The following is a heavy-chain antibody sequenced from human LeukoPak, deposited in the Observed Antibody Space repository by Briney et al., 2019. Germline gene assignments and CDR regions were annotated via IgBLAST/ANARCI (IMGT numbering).Heavy chain of an antibody. CDR3: TRRPDWGGDYYYGMDV. D-gene: IGHD7-27*01. J-gene: IGHJ6*02. Sequence: GGSLRLSCAASGFTFSGSAMHWVRQASGKGLEWVGRIRSKANSYATAYAASVKGRFTISRDDSKNTAYLQMNSLKTEDTAVYYCTRRPDWGGDYYYGMDVWGQGTTVTVYS. CDR2: IRSKANSYAT. CDR1: GFTFSGSA. V-gene: IGHV3-73*01.